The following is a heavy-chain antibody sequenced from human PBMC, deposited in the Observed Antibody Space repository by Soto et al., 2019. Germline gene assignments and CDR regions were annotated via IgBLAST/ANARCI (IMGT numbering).Heavy chain of an antibody. D-gene: IGHD3-10*01. CDR3: ARFGLGRYCDY. Sequence: SETLSLTCTVSGGYISSYYCCCIRQPPGKGLEWIGYIYYSGSTNYNPSLKSRVTISVDTSKNQFSLKLSSVTAADTAVYYCARFGLGRYCDYWGHRTLVTVS. CDR1: GGYISSYY. CDR2: IYYSGST. J-gene: IGHJ4*01. V-gene: IGHV4-59*01.